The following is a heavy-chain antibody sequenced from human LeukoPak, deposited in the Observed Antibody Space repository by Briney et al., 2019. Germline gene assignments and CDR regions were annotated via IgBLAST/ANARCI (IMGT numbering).Heavy chain of an antibody. Sequence: GASLQISCQGSGYSFTSYWIGGVRRVPGKGVEGMGIIYPGDSDTRYSPSFQGQVTISADKSISTAYLQWSSLKASDTAMYYCARTYVWGSYRTFDYWGQGTLVTVSS. CDR3: ARTYVWGSYRTFDY. CDR2: IYPGDSDT. V-gene: IGHV5-51*01. J-gene: IGHJ4*02. D-gene: IGHD3-16*02. CDR1: GYSFTSYW.